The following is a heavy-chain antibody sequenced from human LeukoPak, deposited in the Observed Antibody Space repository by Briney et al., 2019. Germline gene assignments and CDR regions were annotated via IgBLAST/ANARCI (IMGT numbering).Heavy chain of an antibody. CDR3: ARVSSTSCFDY. Sequence: PGGSLRLSCAASGFSFNNYPMHWVRQAPGKGLEWVSSISSSSSYIYYADSVKGRFTISRDNAKNSLYLQMNSLRAEDTAVYYCARVSSTSCFDYWGQGTLVTVSS. CDR2: ISSSSSYI. J-gene: IGHJ4*02. V-gene: IGHV3-21*01. D-gene: IGHD2-2*01. CDR1: GFSFNNYP.